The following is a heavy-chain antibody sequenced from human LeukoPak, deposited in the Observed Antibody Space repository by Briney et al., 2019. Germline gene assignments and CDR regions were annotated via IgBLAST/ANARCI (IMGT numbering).Heavy chain of an antibody. CDR3: ARDSCSSTSCLSIDDY. J-gene: IGHJ4*02. CDR1: GYTFLAYY. D-gene: IGHD2-2*01. Sequence: ASVKVSCKASGYTFLAYYMHWVRQAPGQGLEWMGWINPNSGGTNYAQKFQGRVTMTRDTSISTVYMELSRLRSDDTAVYYCARDSCSSTSCLSIDDYWGQGTLVTVSS. V-gene: IGHV1-2*02. CDR2: INPNSGGT.